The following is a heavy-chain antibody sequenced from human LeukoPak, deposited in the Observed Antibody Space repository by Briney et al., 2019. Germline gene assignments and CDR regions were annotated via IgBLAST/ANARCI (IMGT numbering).Heavy chain of an antibody. Sequence: PGGSLRLSXAASGFTFSGYSMNWVRQAPGKGLEWVSYISRDSSVIYYADSVKGRFTISRDNAKNSLYLQMNSLRAEDTAVFYCARVRAAAEGTTFDYWGQRTLVTVSS. CDR2: ISRDSSVI. D-gene: IGHD6-13*01. V-gene: IGHV3-48*01. J-gene: IGHJ4*02. CDR3: ARVRAAAEGTTFDY. CDR1: GFTFSGYS.